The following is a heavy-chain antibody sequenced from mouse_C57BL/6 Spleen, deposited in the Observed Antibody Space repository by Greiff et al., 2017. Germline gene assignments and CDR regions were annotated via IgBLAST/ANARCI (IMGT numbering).Heavy chain of an antibody. V-gene: IGHV1-26*01. Sequence: EVQLQQSGPELVKPGASVKISCKASGYTFTDYYMNWVKQSHGKSLEWIGDINPNNGGTSYNQKFKGKATLTVDKSSSTAYMELRSLTSEDSAVYYCARRFYDYYGSSYLYAMDYWGQGTSVTVSS. CDR3: ARRFYDYYGSSYLYAMDY. J-gene: IGHJ4*01. CDR2: INPNNGGT. D-gene: IGHD1-1*01. CDR1: GYTFTDYY.